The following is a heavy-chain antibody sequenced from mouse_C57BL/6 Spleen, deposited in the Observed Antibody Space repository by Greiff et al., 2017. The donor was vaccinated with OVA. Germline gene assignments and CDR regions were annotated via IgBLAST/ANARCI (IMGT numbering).Heavy chain of an antibody. J-gene: IGHJ4*01. CDR2: ISSGSSTI. CDR3: ARGRTTVVRAMDY. D-gene: IGHD1-1*01. Sequence: EVQLVESGGGLVKPGGSLKLSCAASGFTFSDYGMHWVRQAPEKGLEWVAYISSGSSTIYYADTVKGRFTISRDNAKNTLFLQMTSLRSEDTAMYYCARGRTTVVRAMDYWGQGTSVTVSS. CDR1: GFTFSDYG. V-gene: IGHV5-17*01.